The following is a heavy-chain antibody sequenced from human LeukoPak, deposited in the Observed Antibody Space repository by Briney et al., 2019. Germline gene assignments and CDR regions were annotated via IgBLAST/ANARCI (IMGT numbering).Heavy chain of an antibody. CDR3: ARSGGMAKIYAFDY. Sequence: GESLKISCEGSGYSFTSYWIGWVRQMPGKGLEWMGVIYPGDSDTRYSPSFQGQVTISVDKSFSTAYLQWSSLQASDSAIYYCARSGGMAKIYAFDYWGQGTLVTVSS. D-gene: IGHD5-24*01. CDR2: IYPGDSDT. J-gene: IGHJ4*02. V-gene: IGHV5-51*01. CDR1: GYSFTSYW.